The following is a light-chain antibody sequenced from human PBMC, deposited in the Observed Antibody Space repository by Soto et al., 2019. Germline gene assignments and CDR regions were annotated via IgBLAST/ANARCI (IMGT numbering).Light chain of an antibody. J-gene: IGKJ1*01. CDR1: DTVDSN. V-gene: IGKV3-15*01. Sequence: EVVLTQSTGTLSFSPGEIATLSFSSIDTVDSNVAWYQLKPSQAPRLLIHGAFTRVTGVPARFSGSGFGTEFTLTITGLQSEDFAIYYCHQYRDWWTLGQGTKVDIK. CDR2: GAF. CDR3: HQYRDWWT.